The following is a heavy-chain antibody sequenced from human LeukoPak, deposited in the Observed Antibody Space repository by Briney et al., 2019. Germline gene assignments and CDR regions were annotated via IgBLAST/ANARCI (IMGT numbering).Heavy chain of an antibody. J-gene: IGHJ4*01. CDR2: IRISSGNT. Sequence: GGSLRLSCAASGFNFIDYSMNWVRQAPGKGLEWISYIRISSGNTKYADSVKGRFTISRDKARNSLYLQMNSLRVEDTAVYYCARDHRYAFDNWGHGTLVTVSS. CDR3: ARDHRYAFDN. D-gene: IGHD5-12*01. CDR1: GFNFIDYS. V-gene: IGHV3-48*01.